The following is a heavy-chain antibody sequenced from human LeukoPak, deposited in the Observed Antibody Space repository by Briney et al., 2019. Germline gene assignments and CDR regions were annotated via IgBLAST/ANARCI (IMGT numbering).Heavy chain of an antibody. CDR3: ARALRYCSSTSCYAYYFDY. J-gene: IGHJ4*02. V-gene: IGHV1-8*01. Sequence: GASVTVFYKASGYTFTSYDINWVRQATGQGLEWMGWMNPNSGNTGYAQKFQGRVTMTRNTSISTAYMELSSLRSEDTAVYYCARALRYCSSTSCYAYYFDYWGQGTLVTVSA. D-gene: IGHD2-2*01. CDR1: GYTFTSYD. CDR2: MNPNSGNT.